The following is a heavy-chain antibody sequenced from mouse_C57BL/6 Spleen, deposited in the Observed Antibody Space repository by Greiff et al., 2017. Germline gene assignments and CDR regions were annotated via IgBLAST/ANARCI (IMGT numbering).Heavy chain of an antibody. CDR3: ARDSSGFHWYFDV. CDR2: ISYDGSN. Sequence: DVQLQESGPGLVKPSQSLSLTCSVTGYSITSGYYWNWIRQFPGNKLEWMGYISYDGSNNYNPSLKNRISITRDTSKNQFFLKLNSVTTEDTATYYCARDSSGFHWYFDVWGTGTTVTVSS. D-gene: IGHD3-2*02. J-gene: IGHJ1*03. CDR1: GYSITSGYY. V-gene: IGHV3-6*01.